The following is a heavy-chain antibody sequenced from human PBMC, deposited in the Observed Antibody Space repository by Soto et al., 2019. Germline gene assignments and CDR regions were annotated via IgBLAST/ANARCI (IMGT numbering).Heavy chain of an antibody. CDR1: GYILTELS. CDR2: FDLEDGET. D-gene: IGHD3-3*01. CDR3: ATGLRKSESWSRDTGYYYYYGMDV. J-gene: IGHJ6*02. V-gene: IGHV1-24*01. Sequence: ASVKVSCKVSGYILTELSMHWVRQAPGKGLEWMGGFDLEDGETIYAQKFQGRVTMTEDTSTDTAYMELSSLRSEDTAVYYCATGLRKSESWSRDTGYYYYYGMDVWGQGTTVTVSS.